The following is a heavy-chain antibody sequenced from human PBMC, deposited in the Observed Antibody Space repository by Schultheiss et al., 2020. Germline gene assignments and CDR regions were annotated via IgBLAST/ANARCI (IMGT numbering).Heavy chain of an antibody. Sequence: GGSLRLSCAASGFSITSSPMTWVRQAPGKGLEWVACISGCVDKTYYADSVKGRFTISRDNSKNTLYLQMNSLRAEDTAVYYCARDSAPSAEGWYYFDYWGQGTLVTVSS. CDR1: GFSITSSP. D-gene: IGHD6-19*01. CDR3: ARDSAPSAEGWYYFDY. V-gene: IGHV3-23*01. J-gene: IGHJ4*02. CDR2: ISGCVDKT.